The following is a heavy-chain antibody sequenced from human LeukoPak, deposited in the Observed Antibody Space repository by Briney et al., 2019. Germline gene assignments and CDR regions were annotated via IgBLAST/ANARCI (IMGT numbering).Heavy chain of an antibody. Sequence: GGSLRLSCAASGFTVSGNSMSWVRQAPGKGLEWVSVIYSGGSTYYADSVKGRFTISRDNSKNTLYLQMSSLRVENTAVYYCARDGKYDSSGYYSLDYWGQGTLVTVSS. CDR1: GFTVSGNS. D-gene: IGHD3-22*01. CDR2: IYSGGST. CDR3: ARDGKYDSSGYYSLDY. J-gene: IGHJ4*02. V-gene: IGHV3-66*01.